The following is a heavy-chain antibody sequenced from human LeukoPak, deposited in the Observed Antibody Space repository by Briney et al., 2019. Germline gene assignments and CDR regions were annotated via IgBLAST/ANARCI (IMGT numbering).Heavy chain of an antibody. J-gene: IGHJ5*02. Sequence: PSGGSLRLSCAASGFTVSSNYMSWVRQAPGKGLEWVSVIYSGGSTYYADSVKGRFTISRDNSKNTLYLQMNSLRAEDTAVYYCERDFNNWNDNWFDPWGQGTLVTVSS. D-gene: IGHD1-1*01. CDR2: IYSGGST. CDR1: GFTVSSNY. CDR3: ERDFNNWNDNWFDP. V-gene: IGHV3-53*01.